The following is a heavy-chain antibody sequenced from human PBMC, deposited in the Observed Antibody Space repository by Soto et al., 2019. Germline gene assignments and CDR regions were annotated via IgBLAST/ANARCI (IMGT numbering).Heavy chain of an antibody. CDR3: ARGGGVGVAGSAAFDM. CDR1: GYPVTAYY. CDR2: INPATGAA. D-gene: IGHD3-3*01. V-gene: IGHV1-2*02. Sequence: QLHLVQSGAVVKKPGASVTVSCSASGYPVTAYYMHWVRQAPGRGLEWMGGINPATGAAKYTQTWGGRVTVARATSTSTVFMELSGLTSEDTAVFYCARGGGVGVAGSAAFDMWGQGTLVTVSS. J-gene: IGHJ3*02.